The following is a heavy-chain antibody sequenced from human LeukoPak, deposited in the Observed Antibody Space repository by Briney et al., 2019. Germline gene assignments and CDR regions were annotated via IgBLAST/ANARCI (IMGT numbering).Heavy chain of an antibody. CDR2: IRSNTDGGTA. D-gene: IGHD3-3*01. J-gene: IGHJ4*02. Sequence: GGSLRLSCAASGFTFSSYSMNWDRQAPGKGLEWVGRIRSNTDGGTADYATPVKGRFTISRDDSRNTLYLQMNSLKTEDTAVYYCTTDVRFFGDFDFWGQGTLVTVSS. V-gene: IGHV3-15*07. CDR1: GFTFSSYS. CDR3: TTDVRFFGDFDF.